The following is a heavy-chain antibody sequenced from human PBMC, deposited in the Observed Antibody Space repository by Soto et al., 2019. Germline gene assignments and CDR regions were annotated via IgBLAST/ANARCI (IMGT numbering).Heavy chain of an antibody. V-gene: IGHV4-30-4*01. D-gene: IGHD4-17*01. CDR3: VREDDGGDRDYYGLDV. Sequence: QVQLQESGPGLVRPSQTLSLTCTVSGGSISSDHYHWTWIRQTPGKGLEWIGYIHYSGSVYYNPSLQGRVTMSVDTSKNLFSLKLSSVTAADTAVYFCVREDDGGDRDYYGLDVWGQGTTVTVSS. J-gene: IGHJ6*02. CDR2: IHYSGSV. CDR1: GGSISSDHYH.